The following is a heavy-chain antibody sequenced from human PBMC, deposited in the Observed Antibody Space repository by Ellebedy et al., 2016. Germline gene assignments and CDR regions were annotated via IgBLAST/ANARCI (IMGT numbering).Heavy chain of an antibody. CDR1: GGSVSNYY. D-gene: IGHD2-2*01. J-gene: IGHJ3*02. CDR2: FYYGATT. V-gene: IGHV4-59*02. CDR3: ARSFQLTDDAFDI. Sequence: GSLRLSCTVSGGSVSNYYYNWIRQPPGKGLEWIGYFYYGATTYYNPSLKSRVPISVDTSKNQFSLKLNSVTAADTAVYYCARSFQLTDDAFDIWGQGTMVTVSS.